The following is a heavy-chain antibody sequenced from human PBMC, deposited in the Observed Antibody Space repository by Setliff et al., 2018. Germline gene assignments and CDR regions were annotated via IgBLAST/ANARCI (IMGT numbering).Heavy chain of an antibody. J-gene: IGHJ3*02. D-gene: IGHD2-2*01. CDR3: AREVVNPISSDAFDI. CDR1: GGSISSDNDL. CDR2: IGYRGRA. Sequence: PSETLSLTCTVSGGSISSDNDLWSWLRQSPGKGLEWIAYIGYRGRAYYTPSLKSRVSISVDTSKNQFSLRLSSVTAADTAVYYCAREVVNPISSDAFDIWGQGTMVTVSS. V-gene: IGHV4-30-4*08.